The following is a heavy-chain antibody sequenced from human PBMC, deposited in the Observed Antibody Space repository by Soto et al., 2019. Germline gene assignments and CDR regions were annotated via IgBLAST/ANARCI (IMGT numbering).Heavy chain of an antibody. CDR2: ISYDGSIK. J-gene: IGHJ4*02. D-gene: IGHD3-10*01. CDR1: GFTFSSHS. CDR3: AREWSTSGDLDY. V-gene: IGHV3-30-3*01. Sequence: QVQLVESGGGVVQPGRSLRLSCAASGFTFSSHSIQWVRQAPGKGLEWVAVISYDGSIKSYADSVKGRFTISRDNSKNTAYLQMNSLRAEETAVFYCAREWSTSGDLDYWGQGNLVIVSS.